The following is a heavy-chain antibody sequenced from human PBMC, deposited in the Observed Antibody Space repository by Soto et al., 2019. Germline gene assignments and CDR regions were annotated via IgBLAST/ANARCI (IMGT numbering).Heavy chain of an antibody. D-gene: IGHD6-19*01. V-gene: IGHV3-21*01. Sequence: EVQLVESGGGLVKPGGSLRLSCAASGFTFSSYSMNWVRQAPGKGLEWVSSISSSSSYIYYADSVKGRFTISRDNAKNSLYLQMNSLRAEDTAVYYCASGTGAVAGVGAFDIWGQGTMVTVSS. J-gene: IGHJ3*02. CDR1: GFTFSSYS. CDR3: ASGTGAVAGVGAFDI. CDR2: ISSSSSYI.